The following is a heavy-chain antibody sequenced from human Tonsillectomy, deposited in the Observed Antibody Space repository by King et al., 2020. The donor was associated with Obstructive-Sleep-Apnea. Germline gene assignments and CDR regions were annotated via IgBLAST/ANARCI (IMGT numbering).Heavy chain of an antibody. Sequence: VQLVESGGGLVKPGGSLRVSCAVSGITFRDAWMSWVRQAPGKGLEWGGRIKRQGGGGTKDYAAPVNGRFIISRDDSKNTLYLQMNSLKIEDTAVYYCTWMTTVTTIDFWGQGTQVTVSS. J-gene: IGHJ4*02. CDR3: TWMTTVTTIDF. V-gene: IGHV3-15*01. CDR2: IKRQGGGGTK. CDR1: GITFRDAW. D-gene: IGHD4-17*01.